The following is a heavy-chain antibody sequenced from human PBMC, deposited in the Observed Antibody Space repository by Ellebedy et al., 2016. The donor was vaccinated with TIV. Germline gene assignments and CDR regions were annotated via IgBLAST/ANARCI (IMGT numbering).Heavy chain of an antibody. J-gene: IGHJ6*02. V-gene: IGHV3-74*01. Sequence: GESLKISCAASGFTFTTYWMHWVRQAPGKGLVWVSRVFSDGSSTTYADSVKGRFTISRDNAKNTLYLQMNSLRVEDTAVYYCAKWGCAGGGCPPYFAVDVWGQGTTVTVSS. CDR3: AKWGCAGGGCPPYFAVDV. D-gene: IGHD2-15*01. CDR1: GFTFTTYW. CDR2: VFSDGSST.